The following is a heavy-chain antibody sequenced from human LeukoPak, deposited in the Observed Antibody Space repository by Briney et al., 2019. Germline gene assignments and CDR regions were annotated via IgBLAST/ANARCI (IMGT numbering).Heavy chain of an antibody. CDR2: INSDGSST. Sequence: GGSLRLSCAASRFTFSSYWMHWVRQAPGKGLVWVSRINSDGSSTSYADSVKGRFTISRDNAKNTLYLQMNSLRAEDTAVYYCARVRSGNRAFDYWGQGTLVTVSS. CDR3: ARVRSGNRAFDY. D-gene: IGHD1-26*01. CDR1: RFTFSSYW. V-gene: IGHV3-74*01. J-gene: IGHJ4*02.